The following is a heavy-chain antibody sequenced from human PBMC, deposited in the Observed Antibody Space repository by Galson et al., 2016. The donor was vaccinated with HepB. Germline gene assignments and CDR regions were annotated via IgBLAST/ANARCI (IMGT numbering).Heavy chain of an antibody. J-gene: IGHJ4*02. CDR1: GGSFSVYY. D-gene: IGHD1/OR15-1a*01. CDR2: IHPDGRA. Sequence: SETLSLTCAVYGGSFSVYYWGWIRQPPGKGLEWIAEIHPDGRANYNPSLKSRVTLAVDKSNNQFSLKLTSAPAADTAVYYCATAPVGCSWNSCYLHYGGQGTLVTVSS. V-gene: IGHV4-34*01. CDR3: ATAPVGCSWNSCYLHY.